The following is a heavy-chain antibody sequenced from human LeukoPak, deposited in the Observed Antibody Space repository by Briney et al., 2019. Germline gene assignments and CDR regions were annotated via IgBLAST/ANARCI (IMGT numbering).Heavy chain of an antibody. CDR1: GGSISSAAYY. D-gene: IGHD6-13*01. J-gene: IGHJ5*02. CDR2: IYYTGTT. Sequence: SETLSLTCTVSGGSISSAAYYWGWVRQPPGKGLDWIGSIYYTGTTYYSPSLQTRATLSFDTSKNQFSLKLTSVTATDTAVYFCARRPVAAGNNWFDPWGQGTLVTVSS. CDR3: ARRPVAAGNNWFDP. V-gene: IGHV4-39*01.